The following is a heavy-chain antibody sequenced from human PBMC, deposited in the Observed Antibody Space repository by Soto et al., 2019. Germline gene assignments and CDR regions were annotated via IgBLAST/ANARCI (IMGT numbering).Heavy chain of an antibody. D-gene: IGHD3-10*01. Sequence: ASVKVSCKASGYTFTSYYMHWVRQAPGQGLEWMGIINPSGGSTSYAQKFQGRVTMTRDTSTSTVYMELSSLRSEDTAVYYCARGQGITMVRGEASWFDPWGQGTLVTVSS. CDR1: GYTFTSYY. CDR3: ARGQGITMVRGEASWFDP. J-gene: IGHJ5*02. V-gene: IGHV1-46*03. CDR2: INPSGGST.